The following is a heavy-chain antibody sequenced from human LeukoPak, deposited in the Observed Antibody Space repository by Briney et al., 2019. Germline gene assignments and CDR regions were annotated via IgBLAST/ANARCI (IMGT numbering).Heavy chain of an antibody. Sequence: GGSQRLSCAASGFTFSSYAMSWVRQAPGKGLEWVSAISGSGGSTYYADSVKGRFTISRDNSKNTLYLQMNSLRAEDTAVYYCAKDSTSNYGSGSYYISDFDYWGQGTLVTVSS. CDR1: GFTFSSYA. V-gene: IGHV3-23*01. CDR2: ISGSGGST. D-gene: IGHD3-10*01. CDR3: AKDSTSNYGSGSYYISDFDY. J-gene: IGHJ4*02.